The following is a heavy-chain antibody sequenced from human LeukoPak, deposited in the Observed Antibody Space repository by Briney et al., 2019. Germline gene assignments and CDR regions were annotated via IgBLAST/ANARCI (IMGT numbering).Heavy chain of an antibody. D-gene: IGHD6-6*01. V-gene: IGHV4-39*07. CDR2: IYYSGST. Sequence: SETLSLTCTVSGGSISSSSYYWGWIRQPPGKGLEWIGSIYYSGSTYYNPSLKSRVTISVDTSKNQFSLKLSSVTAADTAVYYCARGEYSSSSGVYYYYMGVWGKGTTVTVSS. CDR1: GGSISSSSYY. J-gene: IGHJ6*03. CDR3: ARGEYSSSSGVYYYYMGV.